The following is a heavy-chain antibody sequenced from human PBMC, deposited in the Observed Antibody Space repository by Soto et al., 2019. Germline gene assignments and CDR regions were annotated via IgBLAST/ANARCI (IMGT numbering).Heavy chain of an antibody. CDR2: INPSGGST. J-gene: IGHJ6*03. CDR1: GYTFTSYY. CDR3: ARSGCYYPACYPYYYYVDV. Sequence: ASVKVSCKASGYTFTSYYMHWVRQAPGQGLEWMGIINPSGGSTSYAQKFQGRVTMTRDTSTSTVYMELSSLRSEDTAVYYCARSGCYYPACYPYYYYVDVWGKGTTVTVSS. V-gene: IGHV1-46*01. D-gene: IGHD3-22*01.